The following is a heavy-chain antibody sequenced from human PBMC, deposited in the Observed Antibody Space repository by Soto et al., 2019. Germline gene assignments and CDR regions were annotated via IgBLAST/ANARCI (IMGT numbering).Heavy chain of an antibody. CDR3: AGDPVGTAQY. Sequence: QVQLVESGGRLVKPGGSLRLSCATSGFTFSHYYMTWIRQAPGKGLEWVGYISESGETIYYSDSVKGRFTISRDNAKNKLHLQMPSMRAEDTAVYYCAGDPVGTAQYWGQGNLVTASS. CDR1: GFTFSHYY. D-gene: IGHD1-26*01. CDR2: ISESGETI. J-gene: IGHJ1*01. V-gene: IGHV3-11*01.